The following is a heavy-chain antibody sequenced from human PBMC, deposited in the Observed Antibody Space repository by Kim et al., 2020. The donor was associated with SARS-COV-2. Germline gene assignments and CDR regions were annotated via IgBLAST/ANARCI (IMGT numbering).Heavy chain of an antibody. CDR1: KFTLSGSA. J-gene: IGHJ4*01. D-gene: IGHD2-21*01. CDR2: IRNKGNNYAT. CDR3: TTGIAIIGDSYFDY. V-gene: IGHV3-73*01. Sequence: GGSLRLSCVGSKFTLSGSAVDWDRQASGKGLEWLGRIRNKGNNYATVYAESVKGRFTFSRDDSANTAFLQMNNLRTEDTAVYFCTTGIAIIGDSYFDYWG.